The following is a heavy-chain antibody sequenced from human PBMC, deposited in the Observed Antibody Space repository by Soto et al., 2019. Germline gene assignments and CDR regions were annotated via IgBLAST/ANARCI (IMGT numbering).Heavy chain of an antibody. CDR2: SYSGGSS. V-gene: IGHV3-53*04. D-gene: IGHD6-6*01. CDR1: GFTVSSNY. J-gene: IGHJ4*02. CDR3: ARKLAARDDY. Sequence: EVQLVESGGGLVQPGGSLRLSCAASGFTVSSNYMSWVRQAPAKGLEWVSVSYSGGSSYYADSVKGRFTISRHNSKNTPYLQMNGRRDEDPAVYYCARKLAARDDYWGQGTLVTVSS.